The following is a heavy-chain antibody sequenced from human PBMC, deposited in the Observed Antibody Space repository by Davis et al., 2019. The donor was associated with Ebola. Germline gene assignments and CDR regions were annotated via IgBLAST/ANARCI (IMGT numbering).Heavy chain of an antibody. CDR3: ARLPRINMVNYNLDGLDL. Sequence: SQTPSLTCAISADSVSSNTAACNWIRHSPSRGLQLLGTTYSRSTWHNDYAVSVKSRITINPDTSKNQFSLQLNSVTPEDTAVYYCARLPRINMVNYNLDGLDLWGRGTTVIVSS. CDR2: TYSRSTWHN. D-gene: IGHD3-10*01. J-gene: IGHJ6*04. CDR1: ADSVSSNTAA. V-gene: IGHV6-1*01.